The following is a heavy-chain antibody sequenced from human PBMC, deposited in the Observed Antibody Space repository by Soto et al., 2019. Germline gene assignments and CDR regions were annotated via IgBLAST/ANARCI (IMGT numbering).Heavy chain of an antibody. Sequence: EVQLVESGGGLVQPGGSLRLSCAASGFTFSAYEMNWVRQAPGKGLEWVSYISSSGNTIYYADSVKGRFTISRDNAKNSLFLQMNSLRVEDTAFYHCARSPFLECNWAQGTLVTVSS. CDR2: ISSSGNTI. CDR1: GFTFSAYE. CDR3: ARSPFLECN. V-gene: IGHV3-48*03. D-gene: IGHD3-3*02. J-gene: IGHJ4*02.